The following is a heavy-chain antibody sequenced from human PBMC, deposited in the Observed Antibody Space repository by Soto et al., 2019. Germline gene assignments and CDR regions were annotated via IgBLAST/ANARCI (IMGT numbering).Heavy chain of an antibody. CDR1: GASISSYF. Sequence: TSETLSLTCTVSGASISSYFWSWIRQPPGKGLEWIGQIYSSGNPSYNPSLKSRVTIAVDTSKNQFSLKLSSVTAADTAVYYCARHLAGRVSCQDYWGPGSQVTVSS. CDR3: ARHLAGRVSCQDY. V-gene: IGHV4-59*08. D-gene: IGHD6-19*01. J-gene: IGHJ4*02. CDR2: IYSSGNP.